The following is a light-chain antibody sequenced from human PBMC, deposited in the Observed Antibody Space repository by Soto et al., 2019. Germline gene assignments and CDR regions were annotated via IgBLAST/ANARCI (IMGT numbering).Light chain of an antibody. Sequence: QSVLTQPPSASVTHGQRVTISCSGSISNIGSNPVNWYHQLPGTAPKLLISTDDQRPSGVSDRVSVFKSGTSASLAISGRQSEDEADYYCADWYDSLNGVIFGGWTQLPV. CDR3: ADWYDSLNGVI. CDR2: TDD. V-gene: IGLV1-44*01. CDR1: ISNIGSNP. J-gene: IGLJ2*01.